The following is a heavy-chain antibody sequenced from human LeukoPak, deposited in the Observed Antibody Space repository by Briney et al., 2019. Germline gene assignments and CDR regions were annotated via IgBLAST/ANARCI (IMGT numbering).Heavy chain of an antibody. J-gene: IGHJ4*02. CDR3: ARTYGDYSFDY. CDR2: IWYDGSNK. D-gene: IGHD4-17*01. CDR1: GFTFSSYG. Sequence: PGGSLRLSCAASGFTFSSYGMHWVRQAPGKGLEGVAVIWYDGSNKYYADSVKGRFTISRDNSKNTLHLQMSSLIAEDTAVYYCARTYGDYSFDYWGQGALVTVSS. V-gene: IGHV3-33*03.